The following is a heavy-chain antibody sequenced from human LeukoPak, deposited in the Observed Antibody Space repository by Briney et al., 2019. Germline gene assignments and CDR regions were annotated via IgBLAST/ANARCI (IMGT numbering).Heavy chain of an antibody. CDR1: GFSFSSYS. CDR3: ARAWYSWGYYFDY. J-gene: IGHJ4*02. CDR2: ISSSSSTI. V-gene: IGHV3-48*02. Sequence: PGGSLRPSCAASGFSFSSYSMNWVRQAPGKGLEWVSYISSSSSTIFYADSVKGRFTISRDNARNSLYLQMHSLRDEDTAVYYCARAWYSWGYYFDYWGQGALVTVSS. D-gene: IGHD1-26*01.